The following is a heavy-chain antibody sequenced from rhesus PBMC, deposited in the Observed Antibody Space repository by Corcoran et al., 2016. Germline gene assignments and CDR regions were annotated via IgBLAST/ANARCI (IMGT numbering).Heavy chain of an antibody. V-gene: IGHV4-122*02. Sequence: QVQLQESGPGLVKPSETLSLTCAVSGVSISSGYYYWSWIRPPPGKGLEWIGYITYSGSTSYNPSLKSRVTISRDTSKNQFSLKLSSVTAADTAVYYCARSEMAVFWGQGVLVTVSS. CDR2: ITYSGST. D-gene: IGHD5-24*01. CDR1: GVSISSGYYY. CDR3: ARSEMAVF. J-gene: IGHJ4*01.